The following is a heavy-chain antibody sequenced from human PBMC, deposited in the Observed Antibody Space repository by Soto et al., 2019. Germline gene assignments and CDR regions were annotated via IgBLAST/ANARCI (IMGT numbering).Heavy chain of an antibody. J-gene: IGHJ5*02. CDR1: GGSVNGYY. CDR2: INHTGGT. CDR3: ATRITVFGLLIPPFDP. V-gene: IGHV4-34*02. Sequence: QVHLQQWGAGLLKPSETLSLTCAVYGGSVNGYYWNWIRQPPGKGLEWIGEINHTGGTHCNPSLKRRVTMSVDTSKNQFSLRLSSVTAADTAIYYCATRITVFGLLIPPFDPWGQGTQVTVSS. D-gene: IGHD3-3*01.